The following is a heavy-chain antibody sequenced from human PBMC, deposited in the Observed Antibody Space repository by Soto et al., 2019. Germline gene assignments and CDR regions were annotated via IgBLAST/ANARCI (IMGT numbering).Heavy chain of an antibody. J-gene: IGHJ6*02. CDR3: ARAAATTAAGYYYYGLDV. D-gene: IGHD6-25*01. V-gene: IGHV4-30-4*01. CDR1: GGSLSSGFYY. Sequence: QVKLQESGPGLLKPSQTLSLTCSVSGGSLSSGFYYWSWIRQPPGKGLAWIGYFYHTGSTYYNPSLKGRLTISKDMTKNQFSLNLMSVTAADTAVYYCARAAATTAAGYYYYGLDVWGQGTTVTVSS. CDR2: FYHTGST.